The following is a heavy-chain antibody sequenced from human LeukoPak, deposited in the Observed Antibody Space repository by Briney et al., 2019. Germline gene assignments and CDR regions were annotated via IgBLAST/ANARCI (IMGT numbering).Heavy chain of an antibody. J-gene: IGHJ5*02. CDR2: IYTSGST. Sequence: SQTLSLTCTVSGSSISSYYWSWIRQPAGKGLEWIGRIYTSGSTNYNPSLKSRVTMSVDTSKNQFSLKLSSVTAADTAVYYCARDGGRFLEWLSDNNWFDPWGQGTLVTVSS. CDR3: ARDGGRFLEWLSDNNWFDP. CDR1: GSSISSYY. V-gene: IGHV4-4*07. D-gene: IGHD3-3*01.